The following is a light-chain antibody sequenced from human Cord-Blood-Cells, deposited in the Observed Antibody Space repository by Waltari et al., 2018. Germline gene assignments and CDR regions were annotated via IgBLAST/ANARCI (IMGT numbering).Light chain of an antibody. CDR1: RSDVGSSNL. Sequence: QSALTQPASGSGSPGKSITISCTGTRSDVGSSNLVSWYQQHPGKAPKLMIYEVSKRPSGVSNRFSGSKSGNTASLTISGLQAEDEADYYCCSYAGSSTYVFGTGTKVTVL. CDR3: CSYAGSSTYV. J-gene: IGLJ1*01. CDR2: EVS. V-gene: IGLV2-23*02.